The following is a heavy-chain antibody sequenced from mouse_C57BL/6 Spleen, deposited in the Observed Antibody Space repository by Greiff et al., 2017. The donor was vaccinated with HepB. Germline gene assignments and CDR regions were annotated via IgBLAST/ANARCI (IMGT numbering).Heavy chain of an antibody. CDR1: GFSFNTYA. J-gene: IGHJ3*01. CDR2: IRSKSNNYAT. Sequence: EVKLVESGGGLVQPKGSLKLSCAASGFSFNTYAMNWVRQAPGKGLEWVARIRSKSNNYATYYADSVKDRFTISRDDSESMLYLQMNNLKTEGTAMYYCVSSDSSGYGFAYWGQGTLVTVSA. V-gene: IGHV10-1*01. CDR3: VSSDSSGYGFAY. D-gene: IGHD3-2*02.